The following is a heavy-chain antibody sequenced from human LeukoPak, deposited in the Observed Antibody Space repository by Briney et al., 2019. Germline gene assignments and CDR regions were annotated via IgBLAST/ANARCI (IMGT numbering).Heavy chain of an antibody. CDR1: GYTFTGYY. CDR3: ARAPGIAVAGPTRSWFDP. CDR2: INPNSGGT. Sequence: ASVKVSCKASGYTFTGYYMHWVRQAPGQGLEWMGWINPNSGGTNYAQKFQGRVTMTRGTSISTAYMELSRLRSDDTAVYYCARAPGIAVAGPTRSWFDPWGQGTLVTVSS. D-gene: IGHD6-19*01. V-gene: IGHV1-2*02. J-gene: IGHJ5*02.